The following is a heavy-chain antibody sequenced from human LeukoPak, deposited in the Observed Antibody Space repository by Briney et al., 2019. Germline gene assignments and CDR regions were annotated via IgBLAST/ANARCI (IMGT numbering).Heavy chain of an antibody. J-gene: IGHJ5*02. CDR3: ARGPYGYCSSTSCYRPSIDP. CDR1: GGSFSAYY. Sequence: SETLSLTCAVYGGSFSAYYWSWIRQPPGKGLEWIGEINHSGSTNYNPSLKSRVTISVDTSKNQFSLKLSSVTAADTAVYYCARGPYGYCSSTSCYRPSIDPWGQGTLVTVSS. CDR2: INHSGST. D-gene: IGHD2-2*03. V-gene: IGHV4-34*01.